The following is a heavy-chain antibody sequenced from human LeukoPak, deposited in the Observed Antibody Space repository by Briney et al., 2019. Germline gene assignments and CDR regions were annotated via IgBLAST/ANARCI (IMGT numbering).Heavy chain of an antibody. Sequence: GGSLRLSCAASGFTFSSFGMTWVRQAPGKGLEWVSSISSSSSYIYSADSVKGRFTISRDNAKNSLYLQMNSLRAEDTAVYYCAKDYYDSSGYYWTQAPFDYWGQGTLVTVSS. CDR1: GFTFSSFG. CDR3: AKDYYDSSGYYWTQAPFDY. V-gene: IGHV3-21*04. CDR2: ISSSSSYI. J-gene: IGHJ4*02. D-gene: IGHD3-22*01.